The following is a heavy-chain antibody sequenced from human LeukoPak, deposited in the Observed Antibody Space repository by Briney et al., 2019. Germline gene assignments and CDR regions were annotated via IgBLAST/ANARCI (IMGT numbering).Heavy chain of an antibody. J-gene: IGHJ4*02. CDR3: ARRCEWPACNFAF. CDR1: GGAFSGYY. D-gene: IGHD2-8*01. Sequence: PSGTLSLTCAVNGGAFSGYYWSWIRQSAEQGLVWIGEINYSGTTISNPSLESRDSMSMELTRKRFSLEVTSVTASDTPGYYCARRCEWPACNFAFWAEGSLVTVSS. CDR2: INYSGTT. V-gene: IGHV4-34*01.